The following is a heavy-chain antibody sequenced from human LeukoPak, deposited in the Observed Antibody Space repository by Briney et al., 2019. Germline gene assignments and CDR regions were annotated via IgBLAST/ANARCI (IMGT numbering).Heavy chain of an antibody. V-gene: IGHV4-34*01. CDR3: AREVGGIAAAGTYFDY. CDR2: INHSGGT. CDR1: GGSFSGYY. Sequence: PSETLSLTCAVYGGSFSGYYWSWIRQPPGKGLEWIGEINHSGGTNYNPSLKSRVTISVDTSKNQFSLKLSSVTAADTAVYYCAREVGGIAAAGTYFDYWGQGTLVTVSS. J-gene: IGHJ4*02. D-gene: IGHD6-13*01.